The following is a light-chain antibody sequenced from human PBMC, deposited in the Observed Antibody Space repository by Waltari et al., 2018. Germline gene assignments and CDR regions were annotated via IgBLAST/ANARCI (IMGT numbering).Light chain of an antibody. CDR2: GNS. Sequence: QSVLTQPPSVSGAPGQRVTISCTGSSSNIGAGLAVYWHQQLPGTAPKLLIYGNSNRPSGVPDRFSGSKSGTSASLAITGLQAEDEADYYCQSYDSSLSGWVFGGGTKLTVL. V-gene: IGLV1-40*01. J-gene: IGLJ3*02. CDR3: QSYDSSLSGWV. CDR1: SSNIGAGLA.